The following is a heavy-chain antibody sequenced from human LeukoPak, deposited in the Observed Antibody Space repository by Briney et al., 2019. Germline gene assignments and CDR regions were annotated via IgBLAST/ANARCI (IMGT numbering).Heavy chain of an antibody. D-gene: IGHD2-2*01. V-gene: IGHV1-8*03. CDR2: MNPNSGNT. Sequence: GASVKVSSEASGYTSTSYDMNCGRQATGQGLEWMGWMNPNSGNTGYAQKFQGRVTITRNTSISTAYMELSSLTSEDTAVYYCAGTCGSSSCSDFDYWGQGTLVTVSS. J-gene: IGHJ4*02. CDR1: GYTSTSYD. CDR3: AGTCGSSSCSDFDY.